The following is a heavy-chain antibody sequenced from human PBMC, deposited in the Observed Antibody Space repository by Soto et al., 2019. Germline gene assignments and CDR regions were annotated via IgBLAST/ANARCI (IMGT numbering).Heavy chain of an antibody. V-gene: IGHV3-48*02. D-gene: IGHD6-19*01. J-gene: IGHJ4*01. CDR2: ITSDEKTI. Sequence: GGSLRLSCSASGFTFSIYSMNWVRQAPGKGLEWVSYITSDEKTIHYADSVKGRFTISRDNAKNSLYLQMTSLRDEDTAVYYCARSVEGHFDFWGQGTLVTAPQ. CDR1: GFTFSIYS. CDR3: ARSVEGHFDF.